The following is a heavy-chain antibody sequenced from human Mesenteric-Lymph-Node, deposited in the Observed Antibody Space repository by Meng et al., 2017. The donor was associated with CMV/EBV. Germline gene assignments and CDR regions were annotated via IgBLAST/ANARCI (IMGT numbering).Heavy chain of an antibody. J-gene: IGHJ6*02. D-gene: IGHD5-12*01. Sequence: GYYWSWIRQPPGKGLEWIGEINHSGSTNYNPSLKSRVTISVDTSKNQFSLKLSSVTAADTAVYYCARGPARYSGYGVYYYYYGMDVWGQGTTVTVSS. CDR1: GYY. CDR3: ARGPARYSGYGVYYYYYGMDV. V-gene: IGHV4-34*01. CDR2: INHSGST.